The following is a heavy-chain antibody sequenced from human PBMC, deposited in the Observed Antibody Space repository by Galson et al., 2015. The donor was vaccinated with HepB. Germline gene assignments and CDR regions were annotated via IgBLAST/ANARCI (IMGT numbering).Heavy chain of an antibody. Sequence: SVKVSCKASGYTFTNYGITWVRQAPGQGLEYMGCISPYNGNTNYAQKFQGRVTMTTDTSTSTAYMDLRSLRSDDTAIYYCARDIKSGYKFYMDVWGKGTTVTVSS. CDR3: ARDIKSGYKFYMDV. V-gene: IGHV1-18*01. CDR1: GYTFTNYG. CDR2: ISPYNGNT. D-gene: IGHD5-18*01. J-gene: IGHJ6*03.